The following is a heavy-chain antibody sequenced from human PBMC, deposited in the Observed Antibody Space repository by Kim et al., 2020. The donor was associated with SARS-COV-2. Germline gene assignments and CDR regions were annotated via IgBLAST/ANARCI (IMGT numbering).Heavy chain of an antibody. CDR1: GVDLSHFW. Sequence: GGSLRLSCEGSGVDLSHFWGNWVRQSPGKGPEWLAIISHDGRDIYYADTARGRFTISRDSSRKSLFLEMSRLRSEDTGVYFCVVGGGWLPDFWGQGIRVTVST. CDR3: VVGGGWLPDF. V-gene: IGHV3-7*03. J-gene: IGHJ4*02. CDR2: ISHDGRDI. D-gene: IGHD1-26*01.